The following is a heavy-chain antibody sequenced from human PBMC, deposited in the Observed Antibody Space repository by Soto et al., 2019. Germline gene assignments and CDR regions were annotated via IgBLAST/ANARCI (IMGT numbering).Heavy chain of an antibody. CDR2: INPDSGGA. CDR3: ARDGNLYDSRAYYYLY. V-gene: IGHV1-2*02. Sequence: ASVKVSCKASGYTFTGYYIYWVRQALGQGLEWMGVINPDSGGAVYAQKFQGKITMTRDTSISTAYMELPRLTSDDSAVYYCARDGNLYDSRAYYYLYWDQGTLVTVSS. CDR1: GYTFTGYY. J-gene: IGHJ4*02. D-gene: IGHD3-22*01.